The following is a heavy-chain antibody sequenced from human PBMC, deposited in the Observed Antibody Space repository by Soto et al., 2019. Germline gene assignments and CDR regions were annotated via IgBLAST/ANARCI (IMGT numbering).Heavy chain of an antibody. J-gene: IGHJ6*02. D-gene: IGHD4-4*01. CDR3: ARGSQNSNYYYYGMDV. CDR2: ISYDGSNK. CDR1: GFTFSSYA. Sequence: GGSLRLSCAASGFTFSSYAMHWVRQAPGKGLEWVAVISYDGSNKYYADSVKDRFTISRDNSKNTLYLQMNSLRAEDTAVYYCARGSQNSNYYYYGMDVWGQGTTVTVSS. V-gene: IGHV3-30-3*01.